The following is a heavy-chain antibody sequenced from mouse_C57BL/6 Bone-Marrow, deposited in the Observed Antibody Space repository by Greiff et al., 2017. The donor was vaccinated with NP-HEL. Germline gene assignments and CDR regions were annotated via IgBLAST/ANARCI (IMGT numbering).Heavy chain of an antibody. D-gene: IGHD1-1*01. CDR1: GYTFTSYW. J-gene: IGHJ4*01. CDR2: IDPSDSYT. CDR3: ARPTVPYYYAMDY. V-gene: IGHV1-50*01. Sequence: VQLQQPGAELVKPGASVKLSCKASGYTFTSYWMQWVKQRPGQGLEWIGEIDPSDSYTNYNQKLKGKATLTVDTSSSTAYMQLSSLTSEDSAVYYCARPTVPYYYAMDYWGQGTSVTVSS.